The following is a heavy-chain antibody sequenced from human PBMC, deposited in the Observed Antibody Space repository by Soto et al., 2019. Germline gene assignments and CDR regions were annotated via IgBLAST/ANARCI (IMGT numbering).Heavy chain of an antibody. CDR1: GYTLTELS. Sequence: ASVKLSCKVSGYTLTELSMHWVRQAPGKGLEWMGGFDPEDGSTSYAQKFQGRVTMTRDTSTSTVYMELSSLRSEDTAVYYCARDSDDYGDLYNWFDPWGQGTLVTVSS. CDR2: FDPEDGST. CDR3: ARDSDDYGDLYNWFDP. V-gene: IGHV1-24*01. D-gene: IGHD4-17*01. J-gene: IGHJ5*02.